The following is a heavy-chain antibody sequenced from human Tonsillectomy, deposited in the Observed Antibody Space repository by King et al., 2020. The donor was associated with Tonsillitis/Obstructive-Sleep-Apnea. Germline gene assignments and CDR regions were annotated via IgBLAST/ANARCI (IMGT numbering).Heavy chain of an antibody. Sequence: VQLVESGAEVKKPGASVKVSCKASGYTFTGFYIHWVRQAPGQGLEWMGRINPNSGGTNYAQKFQGSITMTRDTSISTTYMELSRLRSDDTAVYYCGRAAVRTDILTGDRYYFDYWGQGTLVTVSS. CDR3: GRAAVRTDILTGDRYYFDY. V-gene: IGHV1-2*06. J-gene: IGHJ4*02. CDR2: INPNSGGT. CDR1: GYTFTGFY. D-gene: IGHD3-9*01.